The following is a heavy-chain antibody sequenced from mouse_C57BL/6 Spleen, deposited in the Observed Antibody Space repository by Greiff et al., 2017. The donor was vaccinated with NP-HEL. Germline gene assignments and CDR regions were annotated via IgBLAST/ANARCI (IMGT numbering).Heavy chain of an antibody. D-gene: IGHD3-1*01. CDR1: GYTFTDYY. CDR3: ARTRHFQAWFAY. Sequence: VQLQQSGPELVKPGASVKISCKASGYTFTDYYMNWVKQSHGKSLEWIGDINPNNGGTSYNQKFKGKATLTVDKSSSTAYMELRSLTSEDSAVYYCARTRHFQAWFAYWGQGTLVTVSA. CDR2: INPNNGGT. V-gene: IGHV1-26*01. J-gene: IGHJ3*01.